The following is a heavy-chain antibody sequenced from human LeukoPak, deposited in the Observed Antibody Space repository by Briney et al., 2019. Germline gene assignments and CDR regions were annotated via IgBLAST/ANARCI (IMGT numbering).Heavy chain of an antibody. CDR2: IYHSGST. J-gene: IGHJ3*02. Sequence: SETLSLTCAVSGSSISSGYYWGWIRQPPGKGLEWIGSIYHSGSTYYNPSLKSRVTISVDTFKNQFSLKLSSVTAADTAVYYCARRVDEAFDIWGQGTMVTVSS. V-gene: IGHV4-38-2*01. CDR3: ARRVDEAFDI. CDR1: GSSISSGYY. D-gene: IGHD2-15*01.